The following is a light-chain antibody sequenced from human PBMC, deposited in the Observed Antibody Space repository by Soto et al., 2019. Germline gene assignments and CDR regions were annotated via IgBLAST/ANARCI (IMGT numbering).Light chain of an antibody. CDR1: QSVTNNY. CDR3: QQYGTSPLTWT. Sequence: EIVLTQSPDTLSLSPGERATLSCRASQSVTNNYLAWYQQRPGQAPRLLIYGASTRATGITDRFTGSGSGTDFILNITRLEPEDFALYYCQQYGTSPLTWTFGQGTKMEVK. V-gene: IGKV3-20*01. J-gene: IGKJ1*01. CDR2: GAS.